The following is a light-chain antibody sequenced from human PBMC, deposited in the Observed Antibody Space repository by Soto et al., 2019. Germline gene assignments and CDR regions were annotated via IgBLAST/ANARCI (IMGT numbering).Light chain of an antibody. J-gene: IGKJ1*01. CDR1: QTVASSY. Sequence: TIYTRTLSSSPGERATLSCRASQTVASSYLAWYQQKPGQAPRLLIYGASTRATGIADRFSGSGSGTDFTLTISRLEPEDFAVYYCKQYRKSPKPFGQGTNVDIK. CDR3: KQYRKSPKP. CDR2: GAS. V-gene: IGKV3-20*01.